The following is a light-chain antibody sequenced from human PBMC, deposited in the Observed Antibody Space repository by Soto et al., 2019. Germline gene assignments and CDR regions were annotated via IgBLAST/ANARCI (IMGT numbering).Light chain of an antibody. CDR1: NSDIGAYDY. J-gene: IGLJ1*01. CDR2: NVN. Sequence: QSALTQPASVSGSPGQSITISCSGTNSDIGAYDYVSWYQQHPGKPPKLIIYNVNNRPSGVSFRFSGSKSANTASLTISGLHTEDEADYYCLSHTTRRIYVFGPGTKVTVL. V-gene: IGLV2-14*03. CDR3: LSHTTRRIYV.